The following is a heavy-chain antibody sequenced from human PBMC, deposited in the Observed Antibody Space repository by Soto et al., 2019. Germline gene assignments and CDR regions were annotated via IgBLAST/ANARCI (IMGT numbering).Heavy chain of an antibody. V-gene: IGHV4-34*01. CDR2: INHSGST. CDR3: ARGHPPAIAAAGTGEYFQH. J-gene: IGHJ1*01. CDR1: GGSFSGYY. Sequence: QVQLQQWGAGLLKPSETLSLTCAVYGGSFSGYYWSWIRQPPRKGLEWIGEINHSGSTNYNPSLKSRVTISVDTSKNQFSLKLSSVTAADTAVYYCARGHPPAIAAAGTGEYFQHWGQGTLVTVSS. D-gene: IGHD6-13*01.